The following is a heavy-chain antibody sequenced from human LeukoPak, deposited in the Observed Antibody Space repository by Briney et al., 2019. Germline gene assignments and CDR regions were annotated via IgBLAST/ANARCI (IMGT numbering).Heavy chain of an antibody. CDR1: GFTLSHYG. V-gene: IGHV3-30*18. J-gene: IGHJ4*02. CDR2: ISHDGSGD. Sequence: GGSLRLSCAASGFTLSHYGMHWVRQAPGKGLEWVAVISHDGSGDNFADSVKGRFSISRDNSKNTLYLQMNSLRAEDTAVYFCAKETRPKYSRSHLCYFDYWGQGTLVTVSS. D-gene: IGHD1-26*01. CDR3: AKETRPKYSRSHLCYFDY.